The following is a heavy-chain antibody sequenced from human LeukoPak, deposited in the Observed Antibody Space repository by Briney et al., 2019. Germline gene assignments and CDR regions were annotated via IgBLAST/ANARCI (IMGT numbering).Heavy chain of an antibody. D-gene: IGHD1-7*01. CDR3: ARDLNWNYLSDAFDI. Sequence: SETLSLTCTVSGGSISSSSYYWGWIRQPPGKGLEWIGSIYYSGSTYYNPSLKSRVTRSVDTSKNQFSLKLSPVTAADTAVYYCARDLNWNYLSDAFDIWGQGTMVTVSS. CDR2: IYYSGST. V-gene: IGHV4-39*07. J-gene: IGHJ3*02. CDR1: GGSISSSSYY.